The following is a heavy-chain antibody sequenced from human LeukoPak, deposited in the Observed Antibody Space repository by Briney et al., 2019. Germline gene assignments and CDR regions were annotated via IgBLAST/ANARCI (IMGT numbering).Heavy chain of an antibody. Sequence: GGSLRLSCAASGFTFSSYAMSWVRQAPGKGLEWVSAISGSGGSTYYADSVKGRFTISRDNSKNTLYLQMNGLRAEDTAVYFCAKVRGYDWFDYWGQGTLVTVSS. V-gene: IGHV3-23*01. CDR3: AKVRGYDWFDY. CDR2: ISGSGGST. CDR1: GFTFSSYA. J-gene: IGHJ4*02. D-gene: IGHD5-12*01.